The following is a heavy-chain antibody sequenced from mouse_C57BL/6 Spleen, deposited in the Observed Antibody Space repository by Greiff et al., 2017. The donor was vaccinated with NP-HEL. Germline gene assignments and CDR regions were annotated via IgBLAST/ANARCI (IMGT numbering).Heavy chain of an antibody. Sequence: EVKVVESGGGLVKPGGSLKLSCAASGFTFSSYAMSWVRQTPEKRLEWVATISDGGSYTYYPDNVKGRFTISRDNAKNNLYLQMSHLKSEDTAMYYCAREEGGSRAMDYWGQGTSVTVSS. CDR3: AREEGGSRAMDY. D-gene: IGHD1-1*01. CDR2: ISDGGSYT. J-gene: IGHJ4*01. V-gene: IGHV5-4*01. CDR1: GFTFSSYA.